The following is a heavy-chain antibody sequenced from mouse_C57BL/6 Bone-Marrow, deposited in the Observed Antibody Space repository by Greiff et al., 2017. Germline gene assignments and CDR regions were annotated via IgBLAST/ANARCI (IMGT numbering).Heavy chain of an antibody. V-gene: IGHV2-2*01. CDR2: IWSGGST. CDR3: ASYYYGSFYWYFDV. J-gene: IGHJ1*03. Sequence: QVQLQQSGPGLVQPSQSLSITCTVSGFSLTSYGVHWVRQSPGKGLEWLGVIWSGGSTDYNAAFISRLSISKDNSKSQVFFKMNSLQADDTAIYYCASYYYGSFYWYFDVWGTGTTVTVSS. D-gene: IGHD1-1*01. CDR1: GFSLTSYG.